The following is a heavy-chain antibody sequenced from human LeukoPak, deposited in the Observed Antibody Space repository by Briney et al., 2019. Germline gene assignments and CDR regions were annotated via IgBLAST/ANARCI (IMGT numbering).Heavy chain of an antibody. D-gene: IGHD2-2*02. CDR3: ARDYCSSTSCYKYYYGMDV. CDR1: GYTFTGYY. CDR2: INPNSGGT. J-gene: IGHJ6*02. V-gene: IGHV1-2*02. Sequence: GASVKVSCKASGYTFTGYYMHWVRQAPGQGLEWMGWINPNSGGTNYAQKFRGRVTMTRDTSISTAYMELSRLRSDDTAVYYCARDYCSSTSCYKYYYGMDVWGQGTTVTVSS.